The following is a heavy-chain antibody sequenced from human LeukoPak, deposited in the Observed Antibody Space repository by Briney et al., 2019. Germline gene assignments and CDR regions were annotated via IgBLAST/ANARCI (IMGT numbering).Heavy chain of an antibody. D-gene: IGHD5-18*01. Sequence: GGSLRLSCAASGFTFSTYNMNWVRQAPGKGLEWVSHITSSSTNIYYADSVKGRFTISRDNAKNALSLQMNSLRDEDTAVYYCAKLRDTAMAYYFDYWGQGTLVTVSS. CDR1: GFTFSTYN. J-gene: IGHJ4*02. CDR3: AKLRDTAMAYYFDY. CDR2: ITSSSTNI. V-gene: IGHV3-48*02.